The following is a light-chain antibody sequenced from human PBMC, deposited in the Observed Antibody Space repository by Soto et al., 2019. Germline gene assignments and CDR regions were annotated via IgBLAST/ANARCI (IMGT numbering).Light chain of an antibody. CDR2: EVT. CDR3: SSYSSSSTPVV. J-gene: IGLJ2*01. CDR1: SSDIGDYKY. V-gene: IGLV2-14*01. Sequence: QSALTQPASVSGSPGQSITISCTGTSSDIGDYKYVSWYQQHPGKAPKLLIYEVTYRPSGVANRFSGSKSDNTASLAISGLQADDEADYYCSSYSSSSTPVVFGGGTKLTVL.